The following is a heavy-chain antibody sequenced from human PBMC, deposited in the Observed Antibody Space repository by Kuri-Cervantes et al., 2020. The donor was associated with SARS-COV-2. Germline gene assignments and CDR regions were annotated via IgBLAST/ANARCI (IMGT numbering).Heavy chain of an antibody. CDR1: GGSFTSYY. D-gene: IGHD3-10*01. J-gene: IGHJ6*03. CDR2: INHSGST. V-gene: IGHV4-34*01. Sequence: SETLSLTCAVSGGSFTSYYWSWIRQTPGKGLEWIGEINHSGSTNYNPSLKSRVTISVDTSKNQFSLKLSSVTAADTAVYYCARVGVYYMDVWGKGTTVTVSS. CDR3: ARVGVYYMDV.